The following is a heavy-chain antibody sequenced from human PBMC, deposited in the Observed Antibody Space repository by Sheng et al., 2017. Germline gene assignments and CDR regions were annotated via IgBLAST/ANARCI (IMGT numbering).Heavy chain of an antibody. CDR1: GFTFSNYW. V-gene: IGHV3-74*01. CDR3: AKDHNYLGAGGYMDV. J-gene: IGHJ6*03. D-gene: IGHD1-1*01. CDR2: INTDGSST. Sequence: EVQLVESGGGLVQPGGSLRLSCAASGFTFSNYWMHWVRQAPGKGLVWVSRINTDGSSTSYADPVKGRFTISRDNAKNTLYLQMNSLRAEDTAIYYCAKDHNYLGAGGYMDVWGQGTTVTVSS.